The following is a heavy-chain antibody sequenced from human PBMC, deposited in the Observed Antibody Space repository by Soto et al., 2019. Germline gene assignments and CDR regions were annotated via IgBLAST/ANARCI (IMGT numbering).Heavy chain of an antibody. J-gene: IGHJ6*02. CDR2: IYHSGST. CDR1: GGSISSSNW. V-gene: IGHV4-4*02. CDR3: ARRAQLVPHLSRYYYYYGMDV. Sequence: QVQLQESGPGLVKPSGTLSLTCAVSGGSISSSNWWSWVRQPPGKGLEWIGEIYHSGSTNYNPSLKRRVTISLDKSKDQFSLKLSSVTAADTAVYYCARRAQLVPHLSRYYYYYGMDVWGHGTTVTVSS. D-gene: IGHD6-13*01.